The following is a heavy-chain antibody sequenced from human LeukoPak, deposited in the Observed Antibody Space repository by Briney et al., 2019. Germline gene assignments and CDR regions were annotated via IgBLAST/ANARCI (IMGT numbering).Heavy chain of an antibody. CDR3: AKDVKDIVPMVYAIHYFDY. J-gene: IGHJ4*02. CDR2: ISGSGGST. V-gene: IGHV3-23*01. CDR1: GFTFSSYA. D-gene: IGHD2-8*01. Sequence: GGSLRLSCAASGFTFSSYAMSWVRQAPGKGLEWVSAISGSGGSTYYADSVKGRFTISRDNSKNTLYLQMNSLRAEDTAVYYCAKDVKDIVPMVYAIHYFDYWGQGTLVTVSS.